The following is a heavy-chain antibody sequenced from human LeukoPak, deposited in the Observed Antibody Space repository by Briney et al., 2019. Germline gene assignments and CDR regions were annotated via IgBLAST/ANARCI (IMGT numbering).Heavy chain of an antibody. D-gene: IGHD3-10*01. CDR1: GFTFSSYT. V-gene: IGHV3-30-3*01. CDR3: ARDYYYGSGGHIGRALGH. CDR2: ISYDGGIK. J-gene: IGHJ4*02. Sequence: GRSLRLSCAASGFTFSSYTMHWVRQAPGKGLEWVTIISYDGGIKHYADSVKGRFTISRDNSKNTLYLQMNSLSAEDTAVYYCARDYYYGSGGHIGRALGHWGQGTLVTVSS.